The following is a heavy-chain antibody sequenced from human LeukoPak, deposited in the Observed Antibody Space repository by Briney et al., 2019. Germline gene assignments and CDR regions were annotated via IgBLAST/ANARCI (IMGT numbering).Heavy chain of an antibody. D-gene: IGHD3-22*01. CDR3: AKTPERDYYDSSGYPSNYDY. V-gene: IGHV3-23*01. CDR2: ISGIGGST. CDR1: GFTFSSYA. J-gene: IGHJ4*02. Sequence: PGGSLRLSCAASGFTFSSYAMSWVRQAPGKGLEWVSAISGIGGSTYYADSVKGRFTISRDNSKNTLYLQMNSLRAEDTAVYYCAKTPERDYYDSSGYPSNYDYWAQGTLVTVSS.